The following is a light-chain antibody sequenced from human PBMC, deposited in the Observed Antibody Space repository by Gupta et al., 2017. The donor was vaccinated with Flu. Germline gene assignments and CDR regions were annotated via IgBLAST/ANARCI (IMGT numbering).Light chain of an antibody. J-gene: IGKJ1*01. CDR1: QNIDSW. Sequence: DIQMTPSTSTLSASLGARVTITCRASQNIDSWLAWYQQRPGKAPSLLIYKASNLQSGVPSRFSGSGSGTEFTLAISSLQPDDLATYYCQQYNNYPWTFGHGTKV. CDR3: QQYNNYPWT. V-gene: IGKV1-5*03. CDR2: KAS.